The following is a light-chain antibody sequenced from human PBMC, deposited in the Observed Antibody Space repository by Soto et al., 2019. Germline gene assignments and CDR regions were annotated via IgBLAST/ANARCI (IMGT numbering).Light chain of an antibody. V-gene: IGKV3-15*01. J-gene: IGKJ5*01. CDR2: DAS. CDR1: QSVSSY. CDR3: QQYNDWPPIT. Sequence: EIVLTPSPATLSLSPVEIAKLSFMASQSVSSYLAWYQPTPGQAPRLLIYDASTRATVIPARFGGSGSGTEFTLTIRSLQSEDFAVYYCQQYNDWPPITCGQGTRLEIK.